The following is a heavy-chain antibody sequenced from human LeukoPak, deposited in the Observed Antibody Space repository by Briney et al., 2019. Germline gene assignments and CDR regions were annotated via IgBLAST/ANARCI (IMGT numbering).Heavy chain of an antibody. CDR2: IYYSGST. CDR3: ARDEATTDAFDI. V-gene: IGHV4-31*03. CDR1: GGSISSGGYY. J-gene: IGHJ3*02. Sequence: SQALSLTCTVSGGSISSGGYYWSWLRQHPGKGLEWIGYIYYSGSTYYNPSLKSRVTIAVYTSKDQFSLKLSSVTAADTAVYYCARDEATTDAFDIWGQGTMVTVSS. D-gene: IGHD4-17*01.